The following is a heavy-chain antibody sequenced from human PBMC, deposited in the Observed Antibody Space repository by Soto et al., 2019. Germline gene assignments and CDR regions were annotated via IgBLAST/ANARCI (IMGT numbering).Heavy chain of an antibody. CDR1: GGSISSSSYY. V-gene: IGHV4-39*01. CDR2: IYYTGST. J-gene: IGHJ5*02. CDR3: ARHFQWGSGSYLSWFDP. D-gene: IGHD3-10*01. Sequence: QLQLQESGPGLVKPSETLSLTCTVSGGSISSSSYYWGWIRQPPGKGLEWIGSIYYTGSTFHHPSRKWRVTISVDPSKNQFPLKLSSVTAADTAVYYCARHFQWGSGSYLSWFDPWGQGTLVIVSS.